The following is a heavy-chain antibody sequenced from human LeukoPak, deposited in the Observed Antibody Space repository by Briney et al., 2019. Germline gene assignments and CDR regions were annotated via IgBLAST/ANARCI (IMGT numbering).Heavy chain of an antibody. CDR1: GFTFSSYG. V-gene: IGHV3-NL1*01. CDR2: IYSGGST. D-gene: IGHD3-22*01. CDR3: AGYYGKYYYYYMDV. J-gene: IGHJ6*03. Sequence: GGSLRLSCAASGFTFSSYGMHWVRQAPGKGLEWVSVIYSGGSTYYADSVKGRFTISRDNSKNTLYLQMNSLRAEDTAVYYCAGYYGKYYYYYMDVWGKGTTVTVSS.